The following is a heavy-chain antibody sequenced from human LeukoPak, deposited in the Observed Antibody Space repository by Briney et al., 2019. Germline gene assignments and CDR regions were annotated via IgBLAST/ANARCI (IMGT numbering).Heavy chain of an antibody. CDR3: ASVVVIATIHAFDI. CDR1: GFTFSSYG. Sequence: GGSLRLSCAASGFTFSSYGMHWVRQAPGKGLEWVAFIRYDGSNKYYADSVKGRFTISRDNSKNTLYLQMNSLRAEDTAVYYCASVVVIATIHAFDIWGQGTMVTVSS. J-gene: IGHJ3*02. V-gene: IGHV3-30*02. CDR2: IRYDGSNK. D-gene: IGHD2-21*01.